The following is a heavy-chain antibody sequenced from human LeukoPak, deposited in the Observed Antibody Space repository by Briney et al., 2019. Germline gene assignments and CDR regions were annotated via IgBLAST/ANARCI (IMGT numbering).Heavy chain of an antibody. Sequence: PGGSLRLSCGASGFTSSSSAMHWVRQGPGKGLEWVAYIAHHGNNKYYADSVKGRFTISRDNSKGSLYLQMNSLRADDTAVYYCSKDGSWSCTDWGQGTLVRVSS. CDR2: IAHHGNNK. CDR1: GFTSSSSA. D-gene: IGHD2-8*02. J-gene: IGHJ4*02. CDR3: SKDGSWSCTD. V-gene: IGHV3-30*02.